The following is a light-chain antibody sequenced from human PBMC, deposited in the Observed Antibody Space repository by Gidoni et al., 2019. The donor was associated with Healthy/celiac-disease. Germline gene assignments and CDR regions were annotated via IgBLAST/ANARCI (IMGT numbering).Light chain of an antibody. CDR2: GKN. CDR3: NSRDSSGNHLV. Sequence: SSELTQDTAVSVALGQTVRITCQGDSLRSYYASWYQQKPGQAPVLVIYGKNNRPSWIPGRFSGSSSGNTASLTITGAQAEDEADYYCNSRDSSGNHLVFGGGTKLTVL. J-gene: IGLJ2*01. V-gene: IGLV3-19*01. CDR1: SLRSYY.